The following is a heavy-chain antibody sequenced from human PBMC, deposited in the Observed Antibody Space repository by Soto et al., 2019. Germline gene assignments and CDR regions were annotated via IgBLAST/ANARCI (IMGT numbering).Heavy chain of an antibody. D-gene: IGHD6-19*01. CDR1: GFTFNSYW. CDR3: TTLSWDASDWH. Sequence: ESVGGFVQPGGSLRLSCVTSGFTFNSYWMSWVRQTPGQGLECVARINHDGSDKNYVDSVKGRFTISRDNAKNSLFLQMNSLRADDTAVYYCTTLSWDASDWHWGLGALVTVSS. V-gene: IGHV3-7*03. CDR2: INHDGSDK. J-gene: IGHJ4*02.